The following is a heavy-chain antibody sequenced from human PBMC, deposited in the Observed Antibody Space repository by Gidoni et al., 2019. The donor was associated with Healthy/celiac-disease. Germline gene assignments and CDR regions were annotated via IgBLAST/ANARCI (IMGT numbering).Heavy chain of an antibody. CDR2: INWNGGST. CDR1: GFTFDDYG. CDR3: ARDLEEYGDYSAMAFDI. J-gene: IGHJ3*02. Sequence: EVQRVESGGGVVRPGGSLRLSCAASGFTFDDYGMSGVRQAPWTGLEWVSGINWNGGSTGYADSGKGRFTISRDNAKNSLYLQMNSLRAEDTALDYCARDLEEYGDYSAMAFDIWGQGTMVTVSS. V-gene: IGHV3-20*04. D-gene: IGHD4-17*01.